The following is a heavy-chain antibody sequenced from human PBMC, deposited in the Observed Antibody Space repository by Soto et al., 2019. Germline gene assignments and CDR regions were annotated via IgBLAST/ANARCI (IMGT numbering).Heavy chain of an antibody. Sequence: PSETLSLTCTVSGGSISSGGYYWSWIRQHPGKGLEWIGYIYYSGSTYYNPSLKSRVTISVDTSKNQFSLKLSSVTAADTAVYYCARSITVTKEIDYWGQGTLVTVSS. V-gene: IGHV4-31*03. CDR2: IYYSGST. J-gene: IGHJ4*02. CDR1: GGSISSGGYY. D-gene: IGHD4-17*01. CDR3: ARSITVTKEIDY.